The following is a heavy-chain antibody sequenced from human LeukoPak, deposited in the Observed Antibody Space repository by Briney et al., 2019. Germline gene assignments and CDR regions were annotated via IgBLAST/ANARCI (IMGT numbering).Heavy chain of an antibody. D-gene: IGHD6-19*01. V-gene: IGHV1-18*01. CDR3: ARVTPIAVAVDAFDI. CDR1: GYTFTSYG. J-gene: IGHJ3*02. CDR2: ISAYNGNT. Sequence: ASVKVSCKASGYTFTSYGISWVRQAPGQGLEWMGWISAYNGNTNYAQKLQGRVTMTTDTSTSTAYMELRSLRSDDTAVYYCARVTPIAVAVDAFDIWGQGTMVTVSS.